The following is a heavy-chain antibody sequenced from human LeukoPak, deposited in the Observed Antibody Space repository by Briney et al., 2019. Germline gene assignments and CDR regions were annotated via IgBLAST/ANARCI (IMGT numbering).Heavy chain of an antibody. J-gene: IGHJ5*02. CDR3: AREYGDSYNWFDP. V-gene: IGHV4-31*03. D-gene: IGHD4-17*01. Sequence: SETLSLTCTVSGGSISSGDYYWSWIRQHPGKGLEWIGYIYYSGSTYYNPSLKSRVTISVDTSKNQFSLKLSSVAAADTAVYYCAREYGDSYNWFDPWGQGTLVTVSS. CDR2: IYYSGST. CDR1: GGSISSGDYY.